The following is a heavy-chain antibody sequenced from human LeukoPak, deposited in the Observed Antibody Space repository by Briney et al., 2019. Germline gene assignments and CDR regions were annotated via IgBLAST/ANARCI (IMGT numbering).Heavy chain of an antibody. V-gene: IGHV3-15*01. CDR1: GFTFSNAW. CDR2: IKSKTDGGTT. CDR3: TTWGVRGVIIPADY. D-gene: IGHD3-10*01. Sequence: GGSLRLSCAASGFTFSNAWMSWVRQAPGKGLEWVGRIKSKTDGGTTDYAAPVKGRFTISRDDSKNTLYLQMNSLKTEDTAVYYCTTWGVRGVIIPADYWGQETLVTVSS. J-gene: IGHJ4*02.